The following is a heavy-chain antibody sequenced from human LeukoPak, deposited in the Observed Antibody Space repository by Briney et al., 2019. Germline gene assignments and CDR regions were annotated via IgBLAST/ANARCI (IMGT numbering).Heavy chain of an antibody. Sequence: GGSLRLSCAASGFTFCSYGMHWVRQAPGKGLEWVAFIRYDGSNKYYADSVKGRFTISRDNSKNTLYLQMNSPRAEDTAVYYCAKTLRSGPNIWGQGTMVTVSS. J-gene: IGHJ3*02. V-gene: IGHV3-30*02. CDR2: IRYDGSNK. CDR3: AKTLRSGPNI. CDR1: GFTFCSYG. D-gene: IGHD3-3*01.